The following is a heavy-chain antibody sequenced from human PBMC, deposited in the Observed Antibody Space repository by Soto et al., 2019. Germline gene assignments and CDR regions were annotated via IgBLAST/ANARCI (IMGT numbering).Heavy chain of an antibody. D-gene: IGHD6-19*01. Sequence: QVQLVESGGGVVQPGRSLRLSCAASGFSFNNDGMHWVRQAPGKGLEWVAVIWYDGTNKYYTESVKGRFTISRDNSKNTLYLQMNSLRAEDTAVYYCARSLSGWGTRYFDLWGRGTLVTVSS. CDR3: ARSLSGWGTRYFDL. CDR2: IWYDGTNK. J-gene: IGHJ2*01. V-gene: IGHV3-33*01. CDR1: GFSFNNDG.